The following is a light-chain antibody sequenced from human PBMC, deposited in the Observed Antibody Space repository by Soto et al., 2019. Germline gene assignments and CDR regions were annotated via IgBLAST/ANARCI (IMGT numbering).Light chain of an antibody. CDR2: EVS. CDR3: SSYAASNNLGV. CDR1: SSDVGGYNY. Sequence: QSALPQPPSASGSPGQSVTISCIGTSSDVGGYNYVSWYQQHPGKAPKLMIYEVSKRPSGVPDRFSGSKSGNTASLTVSGLQAEDEADYYCSSYAASNNLGVFGGGTKLTV. V-gene: IGLV2-8*01. J-gene: IGLJ2*01.